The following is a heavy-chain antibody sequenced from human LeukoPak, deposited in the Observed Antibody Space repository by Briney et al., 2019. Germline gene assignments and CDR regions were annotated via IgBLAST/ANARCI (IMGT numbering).Heavy chain of an antibody. J-gene: IGHJ4*02. CDR3: ARGALDFDY. CDR1: GFTFSSYS. Sequence: GGSLRLSCAASGFTFSSYSMNWVRQAPGKGLEWVSYISSSSSTIYYADSVKGRFTISRDNAKNSLYLHMNSLKDEDTAVYYCARGALDFDYWGQGALVTVSS. V-gene: IGHV3-48*02. CDR2: ISSSSSTI.